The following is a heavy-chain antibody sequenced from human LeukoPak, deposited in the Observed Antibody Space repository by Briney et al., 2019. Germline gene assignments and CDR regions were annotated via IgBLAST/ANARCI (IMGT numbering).Heavy chain of an antibody. V-gene: IGHV1-2*02. J-gene: IGHJ3*01. CDR3: AKVRKRVLNTGAVPEKNAFDV. Sequence: ASVKVSCKASGYSFNDHYMHWVRQAPGQGLEWMGWINPHSGSTKYAQKFQGRVSMTRDTSSSTAYMVLSRLTSDDTAEYFCAKVRKRVLNTGAVPEKNAFDVWGQGTKV. CDR1: GYSFNDHY. D-gene: IGHD3-3*01. CDR2: INPHSGST.